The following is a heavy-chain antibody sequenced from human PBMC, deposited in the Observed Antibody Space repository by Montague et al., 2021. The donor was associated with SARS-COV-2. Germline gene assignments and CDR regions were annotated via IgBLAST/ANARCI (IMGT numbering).Heavy chain of an antibody. J-gene: IGHJ4*02. D-gene: IGHD7-27*01. CDR2: ISWNSGSI. V-gene: IGHV3-9*01. CDR1: GFPFDDYA. CDR3: ALPQELGFDY. Sequence: SLRLSCAASGFPFDDYAMHWVRQAPGKGLEWVSGISWNSGSIGYADSVKGRFTISRDNAKNSLYLQMNGLRAEDTALYYCALPQELGFDYWGQGTLVTVSS.